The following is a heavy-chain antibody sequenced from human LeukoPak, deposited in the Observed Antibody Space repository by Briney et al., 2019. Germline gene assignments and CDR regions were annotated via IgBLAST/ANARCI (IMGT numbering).Heavy chain of an antibody. CDR3: ARDSQRRFDY. Sequence: GGSLRLSCAASGFIFITYSMNWVRQAPGKGLEWISYISGGSSTIYYADSVKGRFTISRDNAKNSLYLQMNSLRDEDTAVYYCARDSQRRFDYWGQGTLATVSS. J-gene: IGHJ4*02. D-gene: IGHD1-1*01. V-gene: IGHV3-48*02. CDR2: ISGGSSTI. CDR1: GFIFITYS.